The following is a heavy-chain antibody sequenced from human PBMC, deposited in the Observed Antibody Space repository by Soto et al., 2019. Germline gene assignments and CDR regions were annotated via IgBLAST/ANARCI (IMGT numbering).Heavy chain of an antibody. CDR2: ISGSGGST. CDR1: GFTFSSYA. J-gene: IGHJ3*02. V-gene: IGHV3-23*01. Sequence: PGGSLRLSCAASGFTFSSYAMSWVRQAPGKGLEWVSAISGSGGSTYYADSVKGRFTISRDNSKNTLYLQMNSLGAEDTAVYYCAKVPRFRGGAFDIWGQGTMVTVSS. CDR3: AKVPRFRGGAFDI. D-gene: IGHD3-10*01.